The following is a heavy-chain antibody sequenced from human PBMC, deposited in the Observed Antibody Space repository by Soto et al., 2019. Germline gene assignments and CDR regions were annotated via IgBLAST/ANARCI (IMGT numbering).Heavy chain of an antibody. Sequence: EVQLLESGGGLVEPGGSLRLSCAASGFTFSSYAMSWVRQAPGKGLEWVGRIRSKANSYATAYAASVKGRFTISRDDSKNTAYLQMNSLKTEDTDVYYCTSPDGSSTSCYQGYGDYVDYWGQGTLVTVSS. D-gene: IGHD2-2*01. CDR1: GFTFSSYA. J-gene: IGHJ4*02. V-gene: IGHV3-73*01. CDR2: IRSKANSYAT. CDR3: TSPDGSSTSCYQGYGDYVDY.